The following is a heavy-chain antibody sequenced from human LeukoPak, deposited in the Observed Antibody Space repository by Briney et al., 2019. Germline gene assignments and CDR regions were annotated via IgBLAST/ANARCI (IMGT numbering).Heavy chain of an antibody. D-gene: IGHD6-19*01. CDR1: GFTFSSYA. Sequence: PGGPLRLSCAASGFTFSSYAMSWVRQAPGKGLEWVSAISGSGGSTYYADSVKGRFTISRDNSKNTLYLQMNSLRAEDTAVYYCAKNPEGWLTPSYYFDYWGQRTLVTVSS. CDR3: AKNPEGWLTPSYYFDY. V-gene: IGHV3-23*01. J-gene: IGHJ4*02. CDR2: ISGSGGST.